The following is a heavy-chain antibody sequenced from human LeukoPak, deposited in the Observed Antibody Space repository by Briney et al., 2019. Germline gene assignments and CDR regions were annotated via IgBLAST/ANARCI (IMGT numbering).Heavy chain of an antibody. Sequence: GGSLRLSCAASGFSFSTSVMGWVRQAPGKGLEWVSAIHGSGTNTYYADSVTGRFTISRDNSKNTLYLQMTNLRAEDTALYYCARLPTGYPNWFDPWGQGTLVTVSS. CDR2: IHGSGTNT. D-gene: IGHD3-16*01. CDR3: ARLPTGYPNWFDP. V-gene: IGHV3-23*01. J-gene: IGHJ5*02. CDR1: GFSFSTSV.